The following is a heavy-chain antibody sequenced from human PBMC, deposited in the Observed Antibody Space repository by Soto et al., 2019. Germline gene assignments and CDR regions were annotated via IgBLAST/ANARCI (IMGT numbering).Heavy chain of an antibody. V-gene: IGHV1-3*01. J-gene: IGHJ4*02. CDR2: INADNGNT. CDR1: GYTFSGSV. Sequence: QVQLVQSGAEVKKPGASVKVSCKASGYTFSGSVMHWVRQAPGQGLEWMGWINADNGNTKYSQKFQGRVTMTWDTSAGTAYMELSSLRSEDTAIDYCASEIDATTATSLDYWGQGPLVTVSS. CDR3: ASEIDATTATSLDY. D-gene: IGHD4-17*01.